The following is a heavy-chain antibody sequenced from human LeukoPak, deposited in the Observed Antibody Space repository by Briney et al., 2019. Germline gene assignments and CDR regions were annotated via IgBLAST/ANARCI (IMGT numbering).Heavy chain of an antibody. CDR2: INHSGST. D-gene: IGHD3-3*01. V-gene: IGHV4-34*01. CDR3: ARSFGVVIT. J-gene: IGHJ5*02. CDR1: GGSFSGYY. Sequence: SETLSLTCAVYGGSFSGYYWSWIRQPPGKGLEWIGEINHSGSTNYNPSLKSRVTISVDTSKNQFSLKLSSATAADTAVYYCARSFGVVITWGQGTLVIVSS.